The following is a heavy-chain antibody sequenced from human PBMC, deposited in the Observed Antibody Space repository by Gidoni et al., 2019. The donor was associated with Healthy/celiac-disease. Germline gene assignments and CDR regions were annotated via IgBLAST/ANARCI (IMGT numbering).Heavy chain of an antibody. V-gene: IGHV3-23*01. CDR1: GCTFSSYA. J-gene: IGHJ6*02. Sequence: EVQLLESGGGLVQPGGSLRLSCAASGCTFSSYAMSWVRQAPGKGLEWVSAISGSGGSTYSADSVKGRFTISRDNSKNTLYLQMNSLRAEYTAVYYCAKYSNSPYYYYGMDVWGQGTTVTVSS. D-gene: IGHD4-4*01. CDR2: ISGSGGST. CDR3: AKYSNSPYYYYGMDV.